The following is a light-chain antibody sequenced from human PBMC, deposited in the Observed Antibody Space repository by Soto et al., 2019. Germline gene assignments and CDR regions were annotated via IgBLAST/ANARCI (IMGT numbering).Light chain of an antibody. CDR1: QGISSY. V-gene: IGKV1-33*01. J-gene: IGKJ5*01. CDR3: QQYSHLIT. CDR2: DAS. Sequence: DIQMTQSPSTLSASVGDRVTITCRASQGISSYLAWYQQKLGKAPKLLIYDASNLETGVPSRFSGSGSGTDFTFTISSLQPEDIATYYCQQYSHLITFGQGTRLEIK.